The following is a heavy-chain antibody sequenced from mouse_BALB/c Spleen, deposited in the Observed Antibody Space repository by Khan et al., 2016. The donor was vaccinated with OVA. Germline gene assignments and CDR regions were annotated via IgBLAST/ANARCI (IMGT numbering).Heavy chain of an antibody. CDR1: GFSLTNYG. D-gene: IGHD2-4*01. CDR3: ARNYDYEEGLTY. CDR2: IWSGGST. V-gene: IGHV2-2*02. Sequence: QVQLKQSGPGLVQPSQSLSITCTVSGFSLTNYGVHWVRQSPGKGLEWLGLIWSGGSTDYNAAFISRLSISKDNSKSQVFFKMNSLQANDTAIYYCARNYDYEEGLTYWGQGTLVTVSA. J-gene: IGHJ3*01.